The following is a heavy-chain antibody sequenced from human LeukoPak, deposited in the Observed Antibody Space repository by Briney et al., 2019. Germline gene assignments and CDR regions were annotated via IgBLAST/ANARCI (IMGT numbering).Heavy chain of an antibody. CDR1: GFKFDDFA. D-gene: IGHD3-10*01. CDR3: AKDYYGSGTYYNFDS. CDR2: ISWNSDII. V-gene: IGHV3-9*01. J-gene: IGHJ4*02. Sequence: GGSLRLSCAASGFKFDDFALHWVRQGPGKCLEWVSGISWNSDIIAYADAVRGRFSISRDNAKNSLYLQMDSLRAEDTALYYCAKDYYGSGTYYNFDSWGQGTLVTVSS.